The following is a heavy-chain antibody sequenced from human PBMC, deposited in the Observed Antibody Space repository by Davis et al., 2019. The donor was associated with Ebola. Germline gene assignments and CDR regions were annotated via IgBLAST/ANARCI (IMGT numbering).Heavy chain of an antibody. CDR3: AKYGYSFGSRDCLDY. J-gene: IGHJ4*02. Sequence: GGSLRLSCAGSGFGLSSYTMSWVRQAPGKGLEGVADIRGSDGTTSYAESVQGRFTMSGDNSQNTVYLQMNSLRAEDTAVYYCAKYGYSFGSRDCLDYWGQGTLVTVSS. D-gene: IGHD5-12*01. CDR2: IRGSDGTT. CDR1: GFGLSSYT. V-gene: IGHV3-23*01.